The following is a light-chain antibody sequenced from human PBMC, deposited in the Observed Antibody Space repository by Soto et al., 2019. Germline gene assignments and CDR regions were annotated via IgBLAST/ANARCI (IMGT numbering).Light chain of an antibody. J-gene: IGLJ2*01. CDR3: ETWDDSLPGAV. V-gene: IGLV1-51*01. CDR2: DNN. CDR1: SSNIGTNY. Sequence: QPVLTQPPSVSAAPGQKVTISCSGSSSNIGTNYVSWYQQLPGTVPTLLIYDNNKRPSGIPDRFSASKSGTSATLDITGLQIGDEADYYCETWDDSLPGAVFGGGTKLTVL.